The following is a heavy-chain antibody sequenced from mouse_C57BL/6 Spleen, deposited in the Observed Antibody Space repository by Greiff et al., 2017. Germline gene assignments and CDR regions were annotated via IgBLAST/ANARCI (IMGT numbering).Heavy chain of an antibody. Sequence: QVQLQQSGAELARPGASVKLSCKASGYTFTSYGISWVKQRTGQGLEWIGEIYPRSGNTYYNEKFKGKATLTADKSSSTAYMELRSLTSEDSAVYFCARMGGSNDENWYFDVWGTGTTVTVSS. CDR3: ARMGGSNDENWYFDV. V-gene: IGHV1-81*01. CDR2: IYPRSGNT. J-gene: IGHJ1*03. CDR1: GYTFTSYG. D-gene: IGHD2-12*01.